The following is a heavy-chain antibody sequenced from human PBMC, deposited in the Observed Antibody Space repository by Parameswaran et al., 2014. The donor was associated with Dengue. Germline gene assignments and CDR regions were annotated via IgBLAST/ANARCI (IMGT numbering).Heavy chain of an antibody. D-gene: IGHD1-7*01. CDR3: ASFNKVAITGTTQRPDY. CDR2: IYHSGST. Sequence: RWIRQPPGKGLEWIGEIYHSGSTNYNPSLKSRVTISVDKSKNQFSLKLSSVTAADTAVYYCASFNKVAITGTTQRPDYWGQGTLVTVSS. V-gene: IGHV4-4*02. J-gene: IGHJ4*02.